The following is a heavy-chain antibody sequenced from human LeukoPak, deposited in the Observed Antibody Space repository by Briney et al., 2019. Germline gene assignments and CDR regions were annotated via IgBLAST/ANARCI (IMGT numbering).Heavy chain of an antibody. CDR1: GDSISSYY. J-gene: IGHJ6*03. D-gene: IGHD1-26*01. CDR2: VSSSGTT. Sequence: SETLSLTCNVSGDSISSYYWGWIRQPPGKGLEWLAYVSSSGTTNDNPSLKSRVTISVDTSKNQLSLKLTSVTAADTAVYYCASHIGGSYSNYYYMDVWGKGTMVTVSS. V-gene: IGHV4-59*08. CDR3: ASHIGGSYSNYYYMDV.